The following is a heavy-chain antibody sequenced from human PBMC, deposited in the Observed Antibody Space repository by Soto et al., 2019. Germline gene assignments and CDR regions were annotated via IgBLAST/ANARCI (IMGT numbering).Heavy chain of an antibody. D-gene: IGHD6-13*01. J-gene: IGHJ6*02. CDR3: ARDSVRSSSWYYYYGMDV. CDR1: GFTVSSNY. V-gene: IGHV3-53*01. Sequence: HPWGSLRLSCAASGFTVSSNYMSWVRQAPGKGLEWVSVIYSGGSTYYADSVKGRFTISRDNSKNTLYLQMNSLRAEDTAVYYCARDSVRSSSWYYYYGMDVWGQGTTVTVSS. CDR2: IYSGGST.